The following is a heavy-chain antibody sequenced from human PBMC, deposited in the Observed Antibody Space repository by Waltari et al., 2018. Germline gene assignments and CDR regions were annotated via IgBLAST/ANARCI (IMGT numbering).Heavy chain of an antibody. D-gene: IGHD2-2*01. Sequence: EVQLVESGGGLIQPGGSLRLSCAASGFTVSSNYLRWSPPAPGKALEWVYVIYSGGSTYYADSVKGRFTISRDNSKNTLYLQMNSLRAEDTAVYYCAREGREYQLLSGYYYYYMDVWGKGTTVTVSS. J-gene: IGHJ6*03. CDR2: IYSGGST. V-gene: IGHV3-53*01. CDR1: GFTVSSNY. CDR3: AREGREYQLLSGYYYYYMDV.